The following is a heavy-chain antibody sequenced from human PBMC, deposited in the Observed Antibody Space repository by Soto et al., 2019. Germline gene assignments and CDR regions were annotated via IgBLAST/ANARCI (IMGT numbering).Heavy chain of an antibody. CDR3: ARIPYDILTGYGYYGMDV. CDR2: IYYSGST. Sequence: QVQLQESGPGLVKPSETLSLTCTVSGGSVSSGSYYWSWIRQPPGKGLAWIGYIYYSGSTNYNPSLKSRVTISVDTSKNQFSLKLSSVTAADTAVYYCARIPYDILTGYGYYGMDVWGQGTTVTVSS. D-gene: IGHD3-9*01. J-gene: IGHJ6*02. V-gene: IGHV4-61*01. CDR1: GGSVSSGSYY.